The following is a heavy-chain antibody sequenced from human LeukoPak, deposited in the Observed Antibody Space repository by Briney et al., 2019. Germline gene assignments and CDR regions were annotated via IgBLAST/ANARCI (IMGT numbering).Heavy chain of an antibody. D-gene: IGHD6-13*01. CDR1: GDSVSSNSAA. CDR3: ARVPAYGGSSSNWFDP. J-gene: IGHJ5*02. CDR2: TYYRSKWYN. Sequence: SQTLSLTCAISGDSVSSNSAAWNWIRQSPSRGLEWLERTYYRSKWYNDYAVSVKSRITINPDTSKNQFSLQLNSVTPEDTAVYYCARVPAYGGSSSNWFDPWGQGTLVTVSS. V-gene: IGHV6-1*01.